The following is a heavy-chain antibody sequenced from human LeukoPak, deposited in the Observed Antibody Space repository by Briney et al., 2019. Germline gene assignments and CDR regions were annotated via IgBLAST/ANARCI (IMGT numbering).Heavy chain of an antibody. Sequence: SETLSLTCSVSGGSISSYYWSWIRQPPGKGLEWIGYIYYSGSTNYNPSLKSRVTISLDTSKNQFSLKLSSVTAADAAVYFCAAAPFGVVLGNWFDPWGQGTLVTVSS. CDR2: IYYSGST. V-gene: IGHV4-59*08. CDR3: AAAPFGVVLGNWFDP. CDR1: GGSISSYY. D-gene: IGHD3-3*01. J-gene: IGHJ5*02.